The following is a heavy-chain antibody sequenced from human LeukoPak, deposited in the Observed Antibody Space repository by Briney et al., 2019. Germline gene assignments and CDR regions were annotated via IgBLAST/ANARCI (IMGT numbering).Heavy chain of an antibody. Sequence: SETLSLTCTVSGGSISSSSYYWVWIRQPPGKGLEWIGSIYYSGSTYYNPSLKSRVTISVDTSKNQFSLKLRSVTVADTAVYYCVRDHYYDSSGYTFRHWGQGTLVSVSS. D-gene: IGHD3-22*01. J-gene: IGHJ1*01. CDR1: GGSISSSSYY. CDR3: VRDHYYDSSGYTFRH. V-gene: IGHV4-39*07. CDR2: IYYSGST.